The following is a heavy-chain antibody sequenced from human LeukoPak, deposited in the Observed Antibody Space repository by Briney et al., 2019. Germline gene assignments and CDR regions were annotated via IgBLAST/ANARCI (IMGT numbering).Heavy chain of an antibody. V-gene: IGHV4-34*01. Sequence: SETLSLTCAVYGGSFSGYYWSWIRQPPGKGLEWSVEINHSGSTNYNPSLKSRGTISVDTSKNNFSLKLSSVTAAETAVYYCGRGHSSGWYGYWGQGTLVTVSS. D-gene: IGHD6-19*01. J-gene: IGHJ4*02. CDR1: GGSFSGYY. CDR2: INHSGST. CDR3: GRGHSSGWYGY.